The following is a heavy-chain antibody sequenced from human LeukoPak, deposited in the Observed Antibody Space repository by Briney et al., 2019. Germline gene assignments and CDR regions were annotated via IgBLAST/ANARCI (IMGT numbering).Heavy chain of an antibody. CDR3: ARAPSGSYCYFEY. CDR2: TYYRSKWYD. Sequence: SPPLSLTFAISGDSVSSNSAIWTWIRQSPSRGLEWLGRTYYRSKWYDDYALSVRSRITINPDTSKNQFSLQLNSVTPEDTAVYYCARAPSGSYCYFEYWGQGTLVTVSS. V-gene: IGHV6-1*01. J-gene: IGHJ4*02. D-gene: IGHD1-26*01. CDR1: GDSVSSNSAI.